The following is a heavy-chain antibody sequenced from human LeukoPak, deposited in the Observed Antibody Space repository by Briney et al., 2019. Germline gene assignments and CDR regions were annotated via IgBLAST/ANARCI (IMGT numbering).Heavy chain of an antibody. CDR2: IYYSGST. CDR3: ARHIAYCGGDCYSYYFDY. V-gene: IGHV4-39*01. Sequence: SETLSLTCTVSGGSISSSSYYWGWLRQPPGKGLEWIGSIYYSGSTYYNPSLKSRVTMSVDTSKNQFSLKLSSVTAADTAVYYCARHIAYCGGDCYSYYFDYWGQGTLVTVSS. D-gene: IGHD2-21*01. J-gene: IGHJ4*02. CDR1: GGSISSSSYY.